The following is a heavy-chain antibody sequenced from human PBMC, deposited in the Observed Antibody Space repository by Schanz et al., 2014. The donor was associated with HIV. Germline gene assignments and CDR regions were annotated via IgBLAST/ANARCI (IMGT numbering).Heavy chain of an antibody. CDR3: ARMEQLIIGYYYGMDV. J-gene: IGHJ6*02. Sequence: QMQLVESGGGLVKPGGSLRLSCAASGFTFSTYGMHWVRQAPGKGLEWVAVIWYDGSNKYYADSVKGRFTISRDNSKNTLYLQMNSLRAEDTAVYYCARMEQLIIGYYYGMDVWGQGTTVTVSS. V-gene: IGHV3-33*01. CDR1: GFTFSTYG. D-gene: IGHD3-16*01. CDR2: IWYDGSNK.